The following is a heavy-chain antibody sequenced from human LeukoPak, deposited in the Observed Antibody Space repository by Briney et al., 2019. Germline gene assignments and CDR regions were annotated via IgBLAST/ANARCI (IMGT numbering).Heavy chain of an antibody. J-gene: IGHJ4*02. Sequence: SVKVSCKASGGTFSSYAISWVRQAPGQGLELMGRIIPILGIANYAQKFQGRVTITADKSTSTAYMELSSLRSEDTAVYYCAREGVYSSSSRLDYWGQGTLVTVSS. V-gene: IGHV1-69*04. CDR2: IIPILGIA. CDR1: GGTFSSYA. CDR3: AREGVYSSSSRLDY. D-gene: IGHD6-6*01.